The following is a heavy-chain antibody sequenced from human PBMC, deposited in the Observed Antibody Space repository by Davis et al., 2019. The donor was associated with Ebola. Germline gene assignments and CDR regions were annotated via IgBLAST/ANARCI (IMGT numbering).Heavy chain of an antibody. CDR2: IYYSGST. Sequence: SETLSLTCTVSGGSISRYYWSWIRQPPGKGLEWIGYIYYSGSTNYNPSLKSRDTISIDTSNSPFSLRLTTVTAANTAVYYCASVDYADHEFDNWGQGTLVTVSS. CDR1: GGSISRYY. V-gene: IGHV4-59*01. CDR3: ASVDYADHEFDN. J-gene: IGHJ4*02. D-gene: IGHD4/OR15-4a*01.